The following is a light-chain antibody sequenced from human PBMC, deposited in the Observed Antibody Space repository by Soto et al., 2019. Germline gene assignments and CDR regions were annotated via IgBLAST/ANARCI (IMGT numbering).Light chain of an antibody. CDR1: QSVSCSD. J-gene: IGKJ1*01. Sequence: EVVLTQSPGTLSLSPGERATLSCRASQSVSCSDLAWYQQKPGQAPRLLISGVSHRANGTPDRFSGSGSGTDFTLTISSLEPEDFAVFYCHQYGISPPTFGPGTKVEI. V-gene: IGKV3-20*01. CDR3: HQYGISPPT. CDR2: GVS.